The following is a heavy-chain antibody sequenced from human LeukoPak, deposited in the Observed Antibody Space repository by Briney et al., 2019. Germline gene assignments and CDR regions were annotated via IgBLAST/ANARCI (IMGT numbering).Heavy chain of an antibody. J-gene: IGHJ6*02. CDR2: ISYDGSNK. CDR3: AKVYGSGPPVYYYYYYGMDV. CDR1: GFTFSSYG. D-gene: IGHD3-10*01. V-gene: IGHV3-30*18. Sequence: PGGSLRLSCAASGFTFSSYGMHWVRQAPGKGLEWVAVISYDGSNKYYADPVKGRFTISRDNSKNTLYLQMNSLRAEDTAVYYCAKVYGSGPPVYYYYYYGMDVWGQGTTVTVSS.